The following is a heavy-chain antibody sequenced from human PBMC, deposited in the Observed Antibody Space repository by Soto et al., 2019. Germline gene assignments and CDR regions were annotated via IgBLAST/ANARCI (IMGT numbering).Heavy chain of an antibody. Sequence: VQLVQSGAEVRKPGETLKISCKCSGYKFTNAWIGWVRQLPGKGLEWMGIIYPGDSDTRYSPPFQGQITLSADKSTSTAYLQWRSLKASDTGMYYCARPEPDYGSGSEGYWGQGTLVTVSS. V-gene: IGHV5-51*01. CDR1: GYKFTNAW. CDR2: IYPGDSDT. D-gene: IGHD3-10*01. CDR3: ARPEPDYGSGSEGY. J-gene: IGHJ4*02.